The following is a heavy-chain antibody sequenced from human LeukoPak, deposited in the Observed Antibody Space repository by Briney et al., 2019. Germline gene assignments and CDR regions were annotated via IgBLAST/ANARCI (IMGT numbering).Heavy chain of an antibody. CDR2: ISGSGGST. V-gene: IGHV3-23*01. CDR3: AKSKSADDIVVVPVSLDY. CDR1: GFTFSSYG. J-gene: IGHJ4*02. D-gene: IGHD2-2*01. Sequence: PGGSLRLSCAASGFTFSSYGMHWVRQAPGKGLEWVSGISGSGGSTYYADSVKGRFTISRDNSKNTLYLQMNSLRAEDTAVYYCAKSKSADDIVVVPVSLDYWGQGTLVTVSS.